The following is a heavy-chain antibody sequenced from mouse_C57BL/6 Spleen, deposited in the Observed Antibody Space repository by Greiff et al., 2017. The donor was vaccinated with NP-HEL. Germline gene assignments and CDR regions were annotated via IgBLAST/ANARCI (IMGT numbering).Heavy chain of an antibody. D-gene: IGHD2-10*01. CDR1: GYTFTSYG. CDR3: ARAYTGYYAMDY. CDR2: IYPRSGNT. V-gene: IGHV1-81*01. Sequence: QVQLQQSGAELARPGASVKLSCKASGYTFTSYGISWVKQRTGQGLEWIGEIYPRSGNTYYNEKFKSKATLTVDKPSSTAYMQLSSLTSEDSAVYYCARAYTGYYAMDYWGQGTSVTVSS. J-gene: IGHJ4*01.